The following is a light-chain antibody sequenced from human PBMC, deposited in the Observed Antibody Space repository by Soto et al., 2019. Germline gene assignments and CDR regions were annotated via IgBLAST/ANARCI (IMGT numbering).Light chain of an antibody. CDR1: KIGSKS. CDR3: QVWDSSSDHPGV. J-gene: IGLJ2*01. CDR2: YDS. Sequence: SYDLTQPPSVSVSPGKTARITCGGNKIGSKSVHWYQQKPGQAPVPVIYYDSDRPSGIPERFSGSNSGNTATLTTSRVEAGDEADYYCQVWDSSSDHPGVFGGGTKLTV. V-gene: IGLV3-21*04.